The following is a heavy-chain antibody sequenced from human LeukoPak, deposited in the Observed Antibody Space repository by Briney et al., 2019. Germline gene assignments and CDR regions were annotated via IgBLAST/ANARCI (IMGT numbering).Heavy chain of an antibody. D-gene: IGHD3-10*01. CDR2: IYTSGST. J-gene: IGHJ4*02. V-gene: IGHV4-59*10. Sequence: SETLSLTCAVYGGSFSGYYWSWIRQPAGKGLEWIGRIYTSGSTNYNPSLKSRVTISVDTSKNQFSLKLSSVTAADTAVYYCARAGLLWFGADYWGQGTLVTVSS. CDR1: GGSFSGYY. CDR3: ARAGLLWFGADY.